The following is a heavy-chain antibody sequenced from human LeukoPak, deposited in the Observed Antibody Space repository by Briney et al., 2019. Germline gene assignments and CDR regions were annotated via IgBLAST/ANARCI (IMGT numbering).Heavy chain of an antibody. CDR2: IYSGGST. V-gene: IGHV3-53*01. CDR1: GFTVSFNY. CDR3: AKGQLRGVIRGCFDY. J-gene: IGHJ4*02. Sequence: PGGSLRLSCAASGFTVSFNYMSWVRQAPGKGLEWISVIYSGGSTYYADSVKGRFTISRDDSKNTLYLQMNSLRAEDTAVYYCAKGQLRGVIRGCFDYWGQGTLVTVSS. D-gene: IGHD3-10*01.